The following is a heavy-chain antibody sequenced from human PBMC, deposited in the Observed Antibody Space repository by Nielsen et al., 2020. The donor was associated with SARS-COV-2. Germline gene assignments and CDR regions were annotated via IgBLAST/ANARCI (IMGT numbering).Heavy chain of an antibody. CDR3: ARGAPGEYSSRLIGRGAFDI. CDR2: IGTAGDT. CDR1: GFTFSSYD. Sequence: GESLKISCAASGFTFSSYDMHWVRQATGKGLEWVSAIGTAGDTYYPGSVKGRFTISRENAKNSLYLQMNSLRAGDTAVYYCARGAPGEYSSRLIGRGAFDIWGQGTMVTVSS. D-gene: IGHD6-6*01. J-gene: IGHJ3*02. V-gene: IGHV3-13*01.